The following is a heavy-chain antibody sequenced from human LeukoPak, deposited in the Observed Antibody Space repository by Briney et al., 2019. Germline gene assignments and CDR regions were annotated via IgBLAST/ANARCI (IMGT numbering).Heavy chain of an antibody. CDR2: IYSGGTT. D-gene: IGHD3-22*01. J-gene: IGHJ4*02. V-gene: IGHV3-53*01. CDR1: GFTVSSNY. CDR3: ARDGDDTSGYFSPFDY. Sequence: GGSLRLSCAASGFTVSSNYMNWVRQAPGKGLEWVSVIYSGGTTYYADSVKGRFTISRDNSKNTLYLQMNSLRAEDMAVYYCARDGDDTSGYFSPFDYWGQGTLVTVSS.